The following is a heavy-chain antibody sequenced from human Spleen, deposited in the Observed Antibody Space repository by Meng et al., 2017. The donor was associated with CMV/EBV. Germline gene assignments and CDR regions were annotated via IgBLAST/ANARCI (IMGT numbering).Heavy chain of an antibody. J-gene: IGHJ6*02. Sequence: SLKISCAASGFTFDDYAMHWVRQAPGKGLEWVSGISWNSGSIGYADSVKGRFTISRDNSKNTLYLQMNSLRAEDTAVYYCAKTRTLFWSGYYPYYYYGMDVWGQGTTVTVSS. CDR3: AKTRTLFWSGYYPYYYYGMDV. CDR2: ISWNSGSI. D-gene: IGHD3-3*01. V-gene: IGHV3-9*01. CDR1: GFTFDDYA.